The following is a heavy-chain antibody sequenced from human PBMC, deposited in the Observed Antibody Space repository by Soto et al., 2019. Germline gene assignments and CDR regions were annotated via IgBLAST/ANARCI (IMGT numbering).Heavy chain of an antibody. V-gene: IGHV3-23*01. CDR2: ISGSGGST. Sequence: EVQLLESGGGLVQPGGSLRLSCAASGFTFSSYAMSWVRQAPGKGLEWVSAISGSGGSTYYADSVKGRFTISRDNSNNTLYLQMNSLSAEDTAVYYCAKDRPHITGTTSVDYLGQGTLVTVPS. J-gene: IGHJ4*02. CDR1: GFTFSSYA. CDR3: AKDRPHITGTTSVDY. D-gene: IGHD1-7*01.